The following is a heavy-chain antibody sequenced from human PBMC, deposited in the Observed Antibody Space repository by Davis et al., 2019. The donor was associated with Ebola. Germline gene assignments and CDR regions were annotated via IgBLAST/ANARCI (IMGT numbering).Heavy chain of an antibody. CDR1: GFTFDDYA. Sequence: GESLKISCAASGFTFDDYAMTWVRQAPGKGLEWVSGINCNGGSTGYADSVKGRFTISSDNAKNALYLRLNSLRAEDTALYHCARVNAVTGYSRFDSWGQGTLVTVSS. CDR2: INCNGGST. D-gene: IGHD3-9*01. V-gene: IGHV3-20*01. CDR3: ARVNAVTGYSRFDS. J-gene: IGHJ5*01.